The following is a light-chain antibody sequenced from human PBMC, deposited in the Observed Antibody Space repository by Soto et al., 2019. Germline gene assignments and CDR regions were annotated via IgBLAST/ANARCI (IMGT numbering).Light chain of an antibody. CDR2: DGS. J-gene: IGKJ4*01. CDR3: QQYYSFPLT. V-gene: IGKV1-5*01. Sequence: DIQMTQSPSTLSASVGDRVTITCRASQSVSSWLARYQQKPGKAPKLLIYDGSILESGVPLRFSGSGSGTEFTLTISSLQPDDFATYYCQQYYSFPLTFGGGTKVDI. CDR1: QSVSSW.